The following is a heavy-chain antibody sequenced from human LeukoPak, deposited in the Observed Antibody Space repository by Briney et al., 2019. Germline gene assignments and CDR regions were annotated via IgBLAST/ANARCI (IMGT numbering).Heavy chain of an antibody. J-gene: IGHJ4*02. CDR3: ARAYCSGGSCYFDY. D-gene: IGHD2-15*01. V-gene: IGHV1-18*01. CDR2: ISAYNGNT. Sequence: ASVKVSCKASGYAFTSYGISWVRQAPGQGLEWMGWISAYNGNTNYAQKLQGRVTMTTDTSTSTAYMELRSLRSDDTAVYYCARAYCSGGSCYFDYWGQGTLVTVSS. CDR1: GYAFTSYG.